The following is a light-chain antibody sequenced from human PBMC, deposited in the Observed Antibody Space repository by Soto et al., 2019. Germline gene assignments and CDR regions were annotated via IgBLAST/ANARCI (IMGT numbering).Light chain of an antibody. J-gene: IGKJ1*01. CDR3: QQYDTSPRT. CDR2: AAS. V-gene: IGKV3-20*01. CDR1: QSLSSSY. Sequence: EIVLTQSPGTLSLSPGARATLSCRASQSLSSSYLAWYQQKPGQAPRILIYAASTRAPGIPDRFSGSGSGTDFTLTISRLEPEDFAVYYCQQYDTSPRTFGQGTKVEI.